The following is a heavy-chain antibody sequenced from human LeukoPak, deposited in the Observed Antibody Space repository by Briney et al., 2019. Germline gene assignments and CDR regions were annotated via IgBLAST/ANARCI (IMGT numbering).Heavy chain of an antibody. CDR2: ITSNGGST. J-gene: IGHJ4*02. CDR3: AGSHSGSSLKKPFDY. D-gene: IGHD3-10*01. Sequence: GGSLRLSCVASGFPFTGHTMHWVGQAPGKGLEYVSAITSNGGSTYYADSVKGRFTISRDNSKNTLCLQMGSLRVEDMAVYYCAGSHSGSSLKKPFDYWGQGTLVTVSS. CDR1: GFPFTGHT. V-gene: IGHV3-64*02.